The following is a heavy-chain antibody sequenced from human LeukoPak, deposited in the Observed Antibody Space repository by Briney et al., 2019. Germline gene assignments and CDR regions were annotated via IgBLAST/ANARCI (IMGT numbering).Heavy chain of an antibody. V-gene: IGHV1-24*01. CDR1: GYTLTELS. CDR3: ATTPVLRFLEWLYREAWFDP. CDR2: FDPEDGET. D-gene: IGHD3-3*01. J-gene: IGHJ5*02. Sequence: ASVKVSCKVSGYTLTELSMHWARQAPGKGLEWMGGFDPEDGETIYAQKFQGRVTMTEDTSTDTAYMELSSLRSEDTAVYYCATTPVLRFLEWLYREAWFDPWGQGTLVTVSS.